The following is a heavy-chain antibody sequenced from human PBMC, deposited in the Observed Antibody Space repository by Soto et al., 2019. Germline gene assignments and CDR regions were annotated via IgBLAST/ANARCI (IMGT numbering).Heavy chain of an antibody. CDR2: IYHSGST. V-gene: IGHV4-4*02. CDR1: GGSISSSNW. D-gene: IGHD3-16*01. J-gene: IGHJ3*02. CDR3: ETGGVGGAEAFDI. Sequence: QVQLQESGPGLVKPSGTLSLTCAVSGGSISSSNWWSWVRQPPGKGLEWIGEIYHSGSTNYNPSLKCRVTISVKKSKNQFSLKLSSVTAADTAVYYCETGGVGGAEAFDIWGQGTMVTVSS.